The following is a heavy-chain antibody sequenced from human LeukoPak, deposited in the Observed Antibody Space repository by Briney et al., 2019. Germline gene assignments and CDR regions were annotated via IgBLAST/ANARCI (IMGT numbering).Heavy chain of an antibody. D-gene: IGHD3-22*01. Sequence: PGGSLRLSCAASGFTFISYAMSWVRQAPGKGLEWVSGISGSDGTTYYADSVKGRFTISIDNSRNTLYLQMNSLRAEDTAVYYCAKVDSSGYYSKNFHYWGQGSLVTVSS. CDR1: GFTFISYA. CDR2: ISGSDGTT. J-gene: IGHJ4*02. CDR3: AKVDSSGYYSKNFHY. V-gene: IGHV3-23*01.